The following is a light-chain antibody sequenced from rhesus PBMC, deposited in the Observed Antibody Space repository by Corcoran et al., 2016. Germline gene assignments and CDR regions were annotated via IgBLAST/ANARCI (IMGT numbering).Light chain of an antibody. J-gene: IGLJ1*01. Sequence: QAAPTQPPSVSGSPGQSVTISCTGTSSDIGTYDYVSWYQHHPGKAPRLIIYGVTRRPLGVSDRFSGSKSGNMASLTISGLQAEDEADYYCCSFTTISTYIFGVGTRLTVL. CDR1: SSDIGTYDY. V-gene: IGLV2S7*01. CDR2: GVT. CDR3: CSFTTISTYI.